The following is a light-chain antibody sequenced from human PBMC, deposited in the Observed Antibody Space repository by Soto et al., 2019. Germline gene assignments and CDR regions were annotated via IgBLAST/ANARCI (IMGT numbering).Light chain of an antibody. CDR1: QSVSNNY. CDR2: GAS. J-gene: IGKJ1*01. V-gene: IGKV3-20*01. CDR3: QQYGSSAT. Sequence: EMGFTQSPCTLSLSPGERATLSCRASQSVSNNYLAWYQQKPGQAPRLLIYGASNRATGIPDRFSGSGSGTDFTLTISRLEPEDFAVYYCQQYGSSATFGQGTKVDIK.